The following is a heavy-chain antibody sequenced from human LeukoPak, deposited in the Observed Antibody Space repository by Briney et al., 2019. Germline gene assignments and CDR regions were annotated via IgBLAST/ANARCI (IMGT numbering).Heavy chain of an antibody. D-gene: IGHD5-24*01. V-gene: IGHV4-59*01. CDR3: ARGGRDGYNYGY. Sequence: PSETLSLTCTVSGGSISSYYWSWIRQPPGKGLEWIGYIYYSGSTNYNPSLKSRVTISVDTSKNQFSLKLSSVTAADTAEYYCARGGRDGYNYGYWGQGTLVTVSS. CDR1: GGSISSYY. CDR2: IYYSGST. J-gene: IGHJ4*02.